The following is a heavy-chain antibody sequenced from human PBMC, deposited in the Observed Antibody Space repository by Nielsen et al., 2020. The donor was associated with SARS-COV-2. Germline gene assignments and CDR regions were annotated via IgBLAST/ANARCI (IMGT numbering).Heavy chain of an antibody. D-gene: IGHD5-12*01. CDR1: GGSISRGGYY. CDR3: ARESSGYDHYNYGMDV. V-gene: IGHV4-31*03. J-gene: IGHJ6*02. CDR2: IYFSGRT. Sequence: SETLSLTCSVVGGSISRGGYYWRWIRHHPGKGLEWIGYIYFSGRTCYNPSLKSRVTISVDTSKNQFSLSLRSVTAADTAVYYCARESSGYDHYNYGMDVWGQGTTVTVSS.